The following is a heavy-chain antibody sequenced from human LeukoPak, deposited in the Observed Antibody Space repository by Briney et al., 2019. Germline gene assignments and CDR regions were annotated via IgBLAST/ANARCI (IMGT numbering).Heavy chain of an antibody. V-gene: IGHV4-61*02. J-gene: IGHJ5*02. CDR1: GGSISSGSYY. CDR2: IYTSGST. D-gene: IGHD6-13*01. Sequence: PSQTLSLTCTVSGGSISSGSYYWSWIRQPAGKGLEWIGRIYTSGSTNYNPSLKSRVTISVDTSKNQFSLKLSSVTAADPAVYYCARSTIAAAGIRWFDPWGQGTLGTVSS. CDR3: ARSTIAAAGIRWFDP.